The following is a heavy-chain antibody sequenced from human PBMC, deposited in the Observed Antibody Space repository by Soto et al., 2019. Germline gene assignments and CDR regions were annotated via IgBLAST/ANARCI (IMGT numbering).Heavy chain of an antibody. V-gene: IGHV3-21*01. D-gene: IGHD6-19*01. CDR3: ARDLKVAGTNSFYYYGMDV. J-gene: IGHJ6*02. Sequence: GGSLRLSCTDSGVTFSNYTMNWVRQAPGKGLEWVSSISRSSRNIYYADSVKGRFTISRDNAKNALYLQMNSLRAEDTAVYYCARDLKVAGTNSFYYYGMDVWGQGTTVTVSS. CDR1: GVTFSNYT. CDR2: ISRSSRNI.